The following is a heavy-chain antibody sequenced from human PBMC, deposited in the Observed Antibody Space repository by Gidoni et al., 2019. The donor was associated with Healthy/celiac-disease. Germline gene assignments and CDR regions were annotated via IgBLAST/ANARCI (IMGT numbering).Heavy chain of an antibody. D-gene: IGHD6-13*01. J-gene: IGHJ5*02. CDR3: AKDGLAWIAAARGWFDP. CDR2: ISYDGSNK. CDR1: GFTFSSSG. Sequence: QVQLVESGGGVVQPGRSLRLSCAASGFTFSSSGMHWVRQAPGKGLGWVAVISYDGSNKYYADSVKGRFTISRDKSKNTLYLQMNSLRAEDTAVYYCAKDGLAWIAAARGWFDPWGQGTLVTVSS. V-gene: IGHV3-30*18.